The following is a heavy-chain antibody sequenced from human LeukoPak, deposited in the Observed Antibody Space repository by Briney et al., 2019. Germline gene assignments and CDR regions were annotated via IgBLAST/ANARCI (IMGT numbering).Heavy chain of an antibody. J-gene: IGHJ5*02. CDR1: GGSISSSSYY. Sequence: SETLSLTCTVSGGSISSSSYYWGWIRQPPGKGLEWIGSIYYSGSTYYNPSLKSRVTISVDTSKNQFSLKLSSVTAADTAVYYCARPGGGVRDYVWGSYRENWFDPWGQGTLVTVSS. CDR3: ARPGGGVRDYVWGSYRENWFDP. V-gene: IGHV4-39*01. CDR2: IYYSGST. D-gene: IGHD3-16*02.